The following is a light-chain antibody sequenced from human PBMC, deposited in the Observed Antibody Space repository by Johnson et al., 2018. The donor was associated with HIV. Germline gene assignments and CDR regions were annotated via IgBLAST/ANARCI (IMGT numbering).Light chain of an antibody. CDR2: ENN. CDR1: SSNIGNNY. V-gene: IGLV1-51*02. J-gene: IGLJ1*01. Sequence: QLVLTQPPSVSAAPGQKVTISCSGSSSNIGNNYVSWYQQLPGTAPKLLIYENNKRPSGIPDRFSGSKSGTSATLGITGLQTGDEADYYCGTWASSLRAYVLGTGTKVTVL. CDR3: GTWASSLRAYV.